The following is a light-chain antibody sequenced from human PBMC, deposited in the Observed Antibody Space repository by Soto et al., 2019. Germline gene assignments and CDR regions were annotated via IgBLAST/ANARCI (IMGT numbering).Light chain of an antibody. Sequence: DIQMTQSPSSLSASVVYRVTITCRASQSISYYLNWYQQKPGRAPRLLIYTTSSLQSGVPSRFSGSGSGTDFTLTISSLHPEDSATYYCQQSYSTPPTFGQGTKVDIK. CDR2: TTS. J-gene: IGKJ1*01. CDR1: QSISYY. CDR3: QQSYSTPPT. V-gene: IGKV1-39*01.